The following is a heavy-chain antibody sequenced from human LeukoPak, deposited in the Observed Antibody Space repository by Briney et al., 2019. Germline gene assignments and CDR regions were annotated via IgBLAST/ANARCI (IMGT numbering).Heavy chain of an antibody. CDR1: GFTFSKAW. J-gene: IGHJ5*02. Sequence: PGGSLSLSCAASGFTFSKAWMSWVRQAPGKGLEWVANIKQDGSEKYYVDSVKGRFTISRDNAKNSLYLQMNSLRAEDTAVYYCAKDLSVLVRFGESSRERWFDPWGEGTLAASSS. V-gene: IGHV3-7*04. D-gene: IGHD3-10*01. CDR3: AKDLSVLVRFGESSRERWFDP. CDR2: IKQDGSEK.